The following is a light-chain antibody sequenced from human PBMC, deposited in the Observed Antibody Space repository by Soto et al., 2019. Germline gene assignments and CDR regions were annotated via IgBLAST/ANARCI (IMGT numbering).Light chain of an antibody. CDR2: GIS. CDR3: QQHGQWPIT. Sequence: EIVMTQSPATLSVSPGERATLSCRASQSIGSNLAWYQQKPGQAPRLLIYGISKRATDIPDRFSGSGSGTEFTLTISSLQPEDFATYYCQQHGQWPITFGQGTRLEIK. V-gene: IGKV3D-15*01. CDR1: QSIGSN. J-gene: IGKJ5*01.